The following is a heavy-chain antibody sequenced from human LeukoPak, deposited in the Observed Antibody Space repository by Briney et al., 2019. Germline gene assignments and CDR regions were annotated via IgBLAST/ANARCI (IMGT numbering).Heavy chain of an antibody. CDR3: ATGRSIRYFDY. J-gene: IGHJ4*02. D-gene: IGHD3-9*01. Sequence: SETLFLTCTVSGVSIFSSYWNWVRQPPGKGLEWIGYVHYSGSTNYNPSLKSRVTISVDTSKSQFSLKLSSATAADTAVHYCATGRSIRYFDYWGQGTLLTVSS. CDR1: GVSIFSSY. CDR2: VHYSGST. V-gene: IGHV4-59*12.